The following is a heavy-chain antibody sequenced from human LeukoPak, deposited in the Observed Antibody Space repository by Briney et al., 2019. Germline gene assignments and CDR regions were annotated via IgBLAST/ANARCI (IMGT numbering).Heavy chain of an antibody. Sequence: PSETLSLTCAVSGGSINDSDYSWSWIRQPPGMGLEWIGFIYHSGSTYYNPSLKSRVTISVDRSKNHFSLKLSSVTAADTAVYYCARANTDYYGMDVWGQGTTVTVSS. CDR1: GGSINDSDYS. D-gene: IGHD2/OR15-2a*01. CDR2: IYHSGST. V-gene: IGHV4-30-2*01. CDR3: ARANTDYYGMDV. J-gene: IGHJ6*02.